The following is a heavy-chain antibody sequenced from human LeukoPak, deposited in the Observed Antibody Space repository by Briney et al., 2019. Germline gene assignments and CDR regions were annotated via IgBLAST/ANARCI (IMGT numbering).Heavy chain of an antibody. CDR1: GFTFSNYG. CDR2: IRYDGSNE. Sequence: GGSLRLSCAASGFTFSNYGMHWVRQAPAKGLEWVAFIRYDGSNEYYVDSVKDRFTISRDNSKNTLYLQMNRLRAEDTAVYYCAKDANTGWSYFDYWGQGTLVTVSS. CDR3: AKDANTGWSYFDY. J-gene: IGHJ4*02. V-gene: IGHV3-30*02. D-gene: IGHD6-19*01.